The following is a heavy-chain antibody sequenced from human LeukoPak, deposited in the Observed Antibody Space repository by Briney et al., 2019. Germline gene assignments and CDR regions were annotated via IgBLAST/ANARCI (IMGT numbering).Heavy chain of an antibody. CDR2: TSSSGTTI. D-gene: IGHD6-13*01. J-gene: IGHJ4*02. V-gene: IGHV3-11*01. Sequence: PGGSLRLSCAASGFTFSDYYMSWIRQAPGKGLEWVSYTSSSGTTIYYADSVKGRFTISRDNAKNSLFLQMNSLRAEDTAVYYCARMYSSWYADYWGQGTLVTVSS. CDR1: GFTFSDYY. CDR3: ARMYSSWYADY.